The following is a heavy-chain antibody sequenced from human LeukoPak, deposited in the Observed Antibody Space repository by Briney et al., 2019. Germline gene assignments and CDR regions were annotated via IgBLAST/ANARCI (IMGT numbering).Heavy chain of an antibody. CDR2: INSDGSST. D-gene: IGHD6-13*01. Sequence: GGSLRLSCAASGFTFSSYWMHWVRQAPGKGLVWVSRINSDGSSTSYADSVKGRFTISRDNAKNTLYLQMNSLRAEDTAVYYCARDRYSSSWYRYYYYYYGMDVWGQGTTVTVSS. CDR1: GFTFSSYW. J-gene: IGHJ6*02. CDR3: ARDRYSSSWYRYYYYYYGMDV. V-gene: IGHV3-74*01.